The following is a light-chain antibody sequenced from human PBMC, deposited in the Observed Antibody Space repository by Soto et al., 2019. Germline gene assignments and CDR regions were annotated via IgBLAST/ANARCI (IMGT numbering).Light chain of an antibody. V-gene: IGKV1-6*01. CDR1: QDMRDD. J-gene: IGKJ4*01. Sequence: AIQMTQSPSSLSASIGDRVTISCRASQDMRDDLAWYQQKPGKAPKLLIYAASSLQTGVPSRFSGSGSGTDFTLTISSLQPEDFATYYCLQHYNFPLTFGGGTKVEIK. CDR2: AAS. CDR3: LQHYNFPLT.